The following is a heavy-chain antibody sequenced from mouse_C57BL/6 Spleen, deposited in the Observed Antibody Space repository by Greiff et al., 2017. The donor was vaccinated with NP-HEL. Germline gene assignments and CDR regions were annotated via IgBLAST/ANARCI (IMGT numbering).Heavy chain of an antibody. CDR3: TPYDGYPPWYFDV. J-gene: IGHJ1*03. Sequence: VQLQQSGAELVRPGASVTLSCTASGFNIKDDYMHWVKQRPEQGLEWIGWIDPENGDTEYASKFQGKATITADTSSNTAYLQLSSLTSEDTAVYYCTPYDGYPPWYFDVWGTGTTVTVSS. D-gene: IGHD2-3*01. CDR1: GFNIKDDY. V-gene: IGHV14-4*01. CDR2: IDPENGDT.